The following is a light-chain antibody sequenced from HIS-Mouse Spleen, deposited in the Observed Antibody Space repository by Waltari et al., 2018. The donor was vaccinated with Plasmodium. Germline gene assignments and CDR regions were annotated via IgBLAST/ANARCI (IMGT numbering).Light chain of an antibody. CDR3: QQYNNWPRGT. Sequence: EIVMTQSPATLSVSPGERATLPCRASQRVSSNLAWYQQKPGQAPRLRIYGASTRATGIPARFSGSGSGTEFTLTISSMQSEDFAVYYCQQYNNWPRGTFGQGTKVEIK. V-gene: IGKV3-15*01. CDR2: GAS. J-gene: IGKJ1*01. CDR1: QRVSSN.